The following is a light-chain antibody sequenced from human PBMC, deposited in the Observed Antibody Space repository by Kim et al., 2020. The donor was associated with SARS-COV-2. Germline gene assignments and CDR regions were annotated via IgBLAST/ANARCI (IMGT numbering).Light chain of an antibody. V-gene: IGKV3-20*01. CDR1: QSVDSRY. CDR3: QHYGGSPPYT. J-gene: IGKJ2*01. Sequence: EIVLTQSPGTLSLSPGERATLSCRASQSVDSRYLAWYQQKPGQAPRLLIHAISSRATGIPARFSGSGSGTDFTLTISSLEPEDFAVYYCQHYGGSPPYTFGQGTKLDI. CDR2: AIS.